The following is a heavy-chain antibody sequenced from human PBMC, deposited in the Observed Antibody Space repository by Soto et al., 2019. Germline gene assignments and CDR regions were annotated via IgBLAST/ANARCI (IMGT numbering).Heavy chain of an antibody. CDR1: GFTISSNA. CDR3: AKDKPGTTSFDY. D-gene: IGHD1-1*01. Sequence: GGSLRLSCAASGFTISSNAMYWVRQAPGKGLEWVSAISERGDTTHYADSVKGRFTISRDTSKNTLYLQLNALRADDTAVYYCAKDKPGTTSFDYWGQGTLVTVSS. J-gene: IGHJ4*02. CDR2: ISERGDTT. V-gene: IGHV3-23*01.